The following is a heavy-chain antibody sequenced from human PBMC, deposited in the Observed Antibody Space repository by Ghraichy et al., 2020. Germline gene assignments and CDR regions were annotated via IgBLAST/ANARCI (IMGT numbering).Heavy chain of an antibody. D-gene: IGHD1-1*01. CDR1: GFTVSSNY. V-gene: IGHV3-66*02. CDR3: ARGGTWQLGSCYYDY. J-gene: IGHJ4*02. CDR2: IYSGGTI. Sequence: GGSLRLSCAASGFTVSSNYMSWVRQGPGKGLEWVSVIYSGGTIKYADSVKGRFTISRDNSKNTLYLQMNSLGPEDTAIYYCARGGTWQLGSCYYDYWGQGTLVNVSS.